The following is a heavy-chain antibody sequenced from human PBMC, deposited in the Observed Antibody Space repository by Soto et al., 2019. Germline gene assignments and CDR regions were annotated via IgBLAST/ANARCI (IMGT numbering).Heavy chain of an antibody. D-gene: IGHD5-12*01. CDR2: IDPSDSYT. J-gene: IGHJ6*02. Sequence: LGESLNISCKGSGYSFTSYWISWVRQMPGKGLEWMGRIDPSDSYTNYSPSFQGHVTISADKSISTAYLQWSSLKASDTAMYYCARREGGYNTGGYYVMDVWGQGTTLTVSS. CDR1: GYSFTSYW. CDR3: ARREGGYNTGGYYVMDV. V-gene: IGHV5-10-1*01.